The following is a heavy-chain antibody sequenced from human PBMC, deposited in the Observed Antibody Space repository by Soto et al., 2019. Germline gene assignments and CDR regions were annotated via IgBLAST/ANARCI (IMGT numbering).Heavy chain of an antibody. J-gene: IGHJ4*02. CDR3: ARVKGVTTFDY. V-gene: IGHV4-31*03. CDR1: GGSISSSGYY. Sequence: QVQLQESGPGLVKPSQTLSLTCTVSGGSISSSGYYWSWIRQRPGQGLEWIGYIYYSGSSYYNPSLKSRVTISVDTSKNQFSLKLSSVAAADTAGYYCARVKGVTTFDYWGQGTLVTVSS. CDR2: IYYSGSS. D-gene: IGHD4-4*01.